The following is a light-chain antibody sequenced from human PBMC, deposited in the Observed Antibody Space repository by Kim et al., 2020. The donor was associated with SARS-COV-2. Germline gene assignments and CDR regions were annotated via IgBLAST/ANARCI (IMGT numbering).Light chain of an antibody. CDR1: QDISNY. V-gene: IGKV1-27*01. J-gene: IGKJ1*01. Sequence: DIQMTQSPSSLSASVGDRVTITCRASQDISNYLAWYQQKPGKVPELLIYGASALQAGVPSRFSGSGSGTDFALTIISLQPEDVATYYCQNYKSAPRTFCQRTKVDIK. CDR2: GAS. CDR3: QNYKSAPRT.